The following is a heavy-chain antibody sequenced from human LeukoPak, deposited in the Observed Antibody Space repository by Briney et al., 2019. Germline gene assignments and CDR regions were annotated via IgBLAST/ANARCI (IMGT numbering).Heavy chain of an antibody. CDR3: ARGPSTTVEHYYYYGMDV. D-gene: IGHD4-23*01. CDR1: GGSFSGYY. J-gene: IGHJ6*02. Sequence: SETLSLTCAVYGGSFSGYYWSWIRQPPGMGLEWIGEINHSGSTNYNPSLKSRVTISVDTSKNQFSLKLSSVTAADTAVYYCARGPSTTVEHYYYYGMDVWGQGTTVTVSS. V-gene: IGHV4-34*01. CDR2: INHSGST.